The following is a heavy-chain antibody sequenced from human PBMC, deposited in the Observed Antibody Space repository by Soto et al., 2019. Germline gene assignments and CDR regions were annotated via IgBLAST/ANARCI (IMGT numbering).Heavy chain of an antibody. Sequence: ASVKVSCKASGYTFTNYYMHWVRQAPGQGLEWMGVINPSGGSTTYAQKFQGRVTMTRDTSTSTVYMELSSLISEDTTEYYCAREASNYSGMDVWGQGTKVTVYS. CDR1: GYTFTNYY. V-gene: IGHV1-46*01. J-gene: IGHJ6*02. CDR2: INPSGGST. CDR3: AREASNYSGMDV.